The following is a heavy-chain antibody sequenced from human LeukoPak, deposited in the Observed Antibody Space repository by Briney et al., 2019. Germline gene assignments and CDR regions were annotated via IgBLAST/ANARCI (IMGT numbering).Heavy chain of an antibody. Sequence: PSETLSLTCSVSGGSISRSDHYWSWIRQPPGKGLEWIGSIYYSGSTYYNPSLKSRVTISVDTSKNQFSLKLSSVTAADTAVYYCARHRRVVAHFDYWGQGTLVTVSS. V-gene: IGHV4-39*01. J-gene: IGHJ4*02. D-gene: IGHD2-15*01. CDR2: IYYSGST. CDR3: ARHRRVVAHFDY. CDR1: GGSISRSDHY.